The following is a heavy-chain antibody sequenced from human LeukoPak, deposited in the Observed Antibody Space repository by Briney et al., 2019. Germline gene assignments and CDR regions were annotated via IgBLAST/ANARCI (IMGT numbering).Heavy chain of an antibody. CDR1: VGPMSSYY. D-gene: IGHD3-22*01. V-gene: IGHV4-4*07. CDR3: ARDVYYYDSSAIEDDAFDI. J-gene: IGHJ3*02. Sequence: PSETQSLPCTVWVGPMSSYYWICIPQPAGKGLECIGRIYTSGSTNYNPSPKSRVTMSVDTSKNQFSLKLSSVTAADTAVYYCARDVYYYDSSAIEDDAFDIWGQGTMVTVSS. CDR2: IYTSGST.